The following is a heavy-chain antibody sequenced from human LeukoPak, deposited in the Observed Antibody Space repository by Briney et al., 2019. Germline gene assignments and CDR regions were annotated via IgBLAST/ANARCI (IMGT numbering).Heavy chain of an antibody. CDR3: ARDLITGWLHKKGDLRWFDP. D-gene: IGHD5-24*01. J-gene: IGHJ5*02. CDR1: GGSISSSSYY. Sequence: SETLSLTCTVSGGSISSSSYYWGWIRQPPGKGLEWIGSIYYSGSTYYNPSLKSRVTISVDTSKNQFSLKLSSVTAADTAVYYCARDLITGWLHKKGDLRWFDPWGQGTLVTVSS. V-gene: IGHV4-39*07. CDR2: IYYSGST.